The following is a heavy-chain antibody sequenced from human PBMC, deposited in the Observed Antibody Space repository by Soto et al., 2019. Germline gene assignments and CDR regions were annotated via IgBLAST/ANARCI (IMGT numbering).Heavy chain of an antibody. D-gene: IGHD3-10*01. CDR3: AREYYYGSGGAY. CDR2: IWYDGSNK. CDR1: GFTFSSYG. Sequence: GGSLRLSCAASGFTFSSYGMHWVRQAPGKGLEWVAVIWYDGSNKYYADSVKGRFTISRDNSKNTLYLQMNSLRAEDTAVYYCAREYYYGSGGAYWGQGTLVTVSS. V-gene: IGHV3-33*01. J-gene: IGHJ4*02.